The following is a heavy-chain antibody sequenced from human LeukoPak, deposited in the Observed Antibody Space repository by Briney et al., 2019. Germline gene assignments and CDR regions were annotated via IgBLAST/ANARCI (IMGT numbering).Heavy chain of an antibody. CDR1: GFTFSIYR. CDR3: ASAPTMVKGVIYYFDY. V-gene: IGHV3-21*01. CDR2: ISSSSSYI. D-gene: IGHD3-10*01. Sequence: PGGSLRLSCAASGFTFSIYRMNWVRPAPGKGVEWVSSISSSSSYIYYADSVKGRFTISRDNAKNSLYLQMNSLRAEDTAVYYCASAPTMVKGVIYYFDYWGQGTLVTVSS. J-gene: IGHJ4*02.